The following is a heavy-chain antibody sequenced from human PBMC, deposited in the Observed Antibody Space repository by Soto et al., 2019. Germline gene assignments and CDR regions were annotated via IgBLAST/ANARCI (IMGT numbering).Heavy chain of an antibody. CDR1: GFTFSSYA. V-gene: IGHV3-30-3*01. CDR3: ARDGSPSGSYTVYFDY. J-gene: IGHJ4*02. D-gene: IGHD1-26*01. Sequence: GGSLRLSCAASGFTFSSYAMHWVRQAPGKGLEWVAVISYDGSNKYYADSVKGRFTISRDNSKNTLYLQMNSLRAEDTAVYYCARDGSPSGSYTVYFDYWGQGTLVTVSS. CDR2: ISYDGSNK.